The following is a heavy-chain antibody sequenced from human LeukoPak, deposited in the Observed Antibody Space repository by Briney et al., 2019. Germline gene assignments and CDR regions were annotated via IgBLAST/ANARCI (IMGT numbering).Heavy chain of an antibody. V-gene: IGHV1-46*01. CDR2: INPSGGST. CDR3: ASALSRCGDDCWFDP. Sequence: GASVKVSCKASGYTFTSYYMHWARQAPGQGLEWMGIINPSGGSTSYAQKFQGRVTMTRDTSTSTVYMELSSLRSEDTAVYYCASALSRCGDDCWFDPWGQGTLVTVSS. J-gene: IGHJ5*02. CDR1: GYTFTSYY. D-gene: IGHD2-21*02.